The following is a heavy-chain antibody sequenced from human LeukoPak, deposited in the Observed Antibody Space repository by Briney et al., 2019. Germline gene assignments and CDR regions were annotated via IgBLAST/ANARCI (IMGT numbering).Heavy chain of an antibody. CDR2: ISGSGGST. CDR3: AKDDHGGRLDQFDY. V-gene: IGHV3-23*01. CDR1: GFTFDDYA. Sequence: GGSLRLSCAASGFTFDDYAMHWVRQAPGKGLEWVSAISGSGGSTYYADSVKGRFTISRDNSKNTLYLQMNSLRAEDTAVYYCAKDDHGGRLDQFDYWGQGTLVTVSS. D-gene: IGHD4-23*01. J-gene: IGHJ4*02.